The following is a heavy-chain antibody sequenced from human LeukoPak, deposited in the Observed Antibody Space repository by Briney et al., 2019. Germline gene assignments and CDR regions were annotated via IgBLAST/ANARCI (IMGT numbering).Heavy chain of an antibody. CDR3: ARDQGAHGMDV. J-gene: IGHJ6*02. Sequence: PGGSLRLSCAASGFTFSIYWMSWVRQAPGKGLEWVANIKQDGSEKYYVDSVKGRFTISRDNAKNSLYLQMNSLRAEDTAVYYCARDQGAHGMDVWGQGTTVTVSS. CDR2: IKQDGSEK. D-gene: IGHD4/OR15-4a*01. V-gene: IGHV3-7*01. CDR1: GFTFSIYW.